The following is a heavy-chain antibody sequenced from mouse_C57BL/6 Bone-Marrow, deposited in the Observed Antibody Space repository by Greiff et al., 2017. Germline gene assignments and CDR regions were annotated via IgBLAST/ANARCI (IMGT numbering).Heavy chain of an antibody. J-gene: IGHJ3*01. V-gene: IGHV1-15*01. CDR3: TGYGNAWFAY. CDR2: IDPETGGT. CDR1: GYTFTDYE. D-gene: IGHD2-1*01. Sequence: VQLQQSGAELVRPGASVTLSCKASGYTFTDYEMHWVKQTPVHGLEWIGAIDPETGGTAYNQKFKGKAILTADKSSSTAYMELRSLTSEDSAVYYCTGYGNAWFAYWGQGTLVTVSA.